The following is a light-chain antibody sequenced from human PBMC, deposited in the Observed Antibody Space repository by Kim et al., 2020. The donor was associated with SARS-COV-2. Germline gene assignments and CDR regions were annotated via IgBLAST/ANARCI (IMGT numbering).Light chain of an antibody. CDR1: RGSIASNY. V-gene: IGLV6-57*03. CDR3: QSYDSSNVV. Sequence: GKTVTIPCTRSRGSIASNYVQWYQQRPGSAPTTVIYEDNQRPSGVPDRFSGSIDSSSNSASLTISGLKTEDEADYYCQSYDSSNVVFGGGTQLTVL. CDR2: EDN. J-gene: IGLJ2*01.